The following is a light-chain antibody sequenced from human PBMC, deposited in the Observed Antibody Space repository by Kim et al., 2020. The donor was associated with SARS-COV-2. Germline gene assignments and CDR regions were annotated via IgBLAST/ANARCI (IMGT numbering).Light chain of an antibody. CDR2: RND. Sequence: QTATLTCTGNSNNVGNQGAAWLQQHQGHPPKPLSYRNDNRPSGISERLSASRSGNTASLTITGLQPEDEAAYYCSAWDSSLSAWVFGGGTQLTVL. CDR3: SAWDSSLSAWV. V-gene: IGLV10-54*01. J-gene: IGLJ3*02. CDR1: SNNVGNQG.